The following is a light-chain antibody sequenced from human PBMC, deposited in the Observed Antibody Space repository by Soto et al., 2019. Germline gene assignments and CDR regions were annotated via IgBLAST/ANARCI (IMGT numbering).Light chain of an antibody. CDR3: QQYDSLFS. Sequence: DIQLTQSPSSLSASVGDRVTITCQASLHINDCVNWYQQKPGKAPKLLIYDASTLETGVPSRFSGRGSGREFTFTSSSLQPEAVATYFFQQYDSLFSFGPGTKVEIK. J-gene: IGKJ3*01. CDR2: DAS. CDR1: LHINDC. V-gene: IGKV1-33*01.